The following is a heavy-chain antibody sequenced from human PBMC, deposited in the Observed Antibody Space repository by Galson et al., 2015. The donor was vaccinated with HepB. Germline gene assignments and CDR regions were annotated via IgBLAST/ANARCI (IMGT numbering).Heavy chain of an antibody. J-gene: IGHJ5*02. V-gene: IGHV1-2*04. Sequence: QSGADVKKPEESLRISCKASGYTFTDYYMHWVRQAPGQGLEWMGWISPKSGATNFAQKFQGWVTMTRDTSISTTYMELRRLRLDDTAVYYCARGGAVPAAMRWSGIDPWGQGTLVTVSS. CDR1: GYTFTDYY. D-gene: IGHD2-2*01. CDR3: ARGGAVPAAMRWSGIDP. CDR2: ISPKSGAT.